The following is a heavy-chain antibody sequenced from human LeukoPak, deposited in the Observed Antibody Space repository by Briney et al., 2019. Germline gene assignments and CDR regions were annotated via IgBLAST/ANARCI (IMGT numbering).Heavy chain of an antibody. CDR3: AKDGLLRYFDWLPASYYYYGMDV. V-gene: IGHV3-30*18. J-gene: IGHJ6*02. CDR1: GFTFSSYS. Sequence: GGSLRLSCAASGFTFSSYSMNWVRQAPGKGLEWVAVISYDGSNKYYADSVKGRFTISRDNSKSTLYLQMNSLRAEDTAVYYCAKDGLLRYFDWLPASYYYYGMDVWGQGTTVTVSS. CDR2: ISYDGSNK. D-gene: IGHD3-9*01.